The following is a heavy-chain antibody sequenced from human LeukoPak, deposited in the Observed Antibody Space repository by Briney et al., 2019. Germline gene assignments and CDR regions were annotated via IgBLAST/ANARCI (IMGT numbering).Heavy chain of an antibody. D-gene: IGHD3-22*01. CDR2: INSDGSST. J-gene: IGHJ6*03. V-gene: IGHV3-74*01. CDR3: ARDRNYYDSSVGYYYYYMDV. CDR1: GFTFSSHW. Sequence: QPGGSLRLSCAASGFTFSSHWMHWVRQAPGKGLVWVSRINSDGSSTTYADSVKGRFTISRDNAKNTVYLQMNSVRAEDTAVYYCARDRNYYDSSVGYYYYYMDVWGKGTTVTVSS.